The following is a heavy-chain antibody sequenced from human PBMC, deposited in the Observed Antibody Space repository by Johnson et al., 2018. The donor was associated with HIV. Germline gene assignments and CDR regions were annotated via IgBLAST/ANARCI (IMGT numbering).Heavy chain of an antibody. CDR3: AAGYAMASDAFDI. CDR1: GFTFSSYA. Sequence: VQLVESGGGVVQPGRSLRLSCAASGFTFSSYAMHWVRQAPGKGLEWVAVISYDGSNKYYADSVKGRFTISRDNSKNSLYLQMNSLRAEDTAVYYCAAGYAMASDAFDIWCQGTMVTVSS. CDR2: ISYDGSNK. J-gene: IGHJ3*02. V-gene: IGHV3-30-3*01. D-gene: IGHD2-8*01.